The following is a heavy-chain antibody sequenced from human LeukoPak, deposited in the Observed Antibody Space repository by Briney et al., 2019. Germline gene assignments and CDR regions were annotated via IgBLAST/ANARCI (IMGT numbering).Heavy chain of an antibody. V-gene: IGHV1-2*06. Sequence: GASVKVSCKASGYAFTGYYMHWVRQAPGQGLEWMGRINPNSGGTNYAQKFQGRVTMTRDTSISTAYMELSRLRSDDTAVYYCAARPGGDDAFDIWGQGTMVTVSS. CDR2: INPNSGGT. CDR3: AARPGGDDAFDI. CDR1: GYAFTGYY. J-gene: IGHJ3*02. D-gene: IGHD3-10*01.